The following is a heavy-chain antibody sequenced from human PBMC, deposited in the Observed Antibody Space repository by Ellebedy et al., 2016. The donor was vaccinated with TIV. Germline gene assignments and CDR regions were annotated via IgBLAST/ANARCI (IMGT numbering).Heavy chain of an antibody. CDR3: ARDQHYDFWSGYYRIVSTYYYYGMDV. J-gene: IGHJ6*02. Sequence: GGSLRLSCAASGFTFSSYSMNWVRQAPGEGLEWVSSISSSSSYIYYADSVKGRFTISRDNAKNSLYLQMNSLRAGDTAVYYCARDQHYDFWSGYYRIVSTYYYYGMDVWGQGTTVTVSS. CDR1: GFTFSSYS. V-gene: IGHV3-21*01. CDR2: ISSSSSYI. D-gene: IGHD3-3*01.